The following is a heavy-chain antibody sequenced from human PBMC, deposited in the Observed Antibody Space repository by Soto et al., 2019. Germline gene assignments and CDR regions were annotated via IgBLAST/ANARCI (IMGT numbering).Heavy chain of an antibody. Sequence: GESLKIPCKGSGYSFTSYWISWVRQMPGKGLVGMGRIDPSDSYTHYSPSFQGHVTISADKSISTAYLQWSSLKASDTAMYYCARAAASPTYYYGTDVWGQGTTVTVSS. CDR1: GYSFTSYW. J-gene: IGHJ6*02. V-gene: IGHV5-10-1*01. CDR2: IDPSDSYT. CDR3: ARAAASPTYYYGTDV. D-gene: IGHD6-13*01.